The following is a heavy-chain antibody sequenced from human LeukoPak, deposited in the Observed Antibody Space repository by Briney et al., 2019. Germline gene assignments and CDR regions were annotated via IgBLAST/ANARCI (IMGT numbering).Heavy chain of an antibody. CDR3: ARGRYCSSTSCPLFDY. V-gene: IGHV3-7*04. J-gene: IGHJ4*02. CDR2: LKQDGSEK. D-gene: IGHD2-2*01. Sequence: GGSLRLSCAASGFTFSANWMSWVRQAPGKGLEWVANLKQDGSEKYYVDSVKGRFTISRDNAKNSLYLQMNSLRAEDTAVYYCARGRYCSSTSCPLFDYWGQGTLVTVSS. CDR1: GFTFSANW.